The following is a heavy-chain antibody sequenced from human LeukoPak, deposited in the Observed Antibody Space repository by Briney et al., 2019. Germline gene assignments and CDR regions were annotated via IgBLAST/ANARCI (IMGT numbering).Heavy chain of an antibody. J-gene: IGHJ4*02. D-gene: IGHD3-22*01. Sequence: GASVKVSCKASGYTFTDYYMDWVRQAPGQGLEWMGRINLNSGGTKYAQKFQGRVTMTRDASISTAYMELSRLRSDDTAVYYCASSVGDSSGYYPDYWGQGTLVTVSS. CDR1: GYTFTDYY. CDR3: ASSVGDSSGYYPDY. CDR2: INLNSGGT. V-gene: IGHV1-2*06.